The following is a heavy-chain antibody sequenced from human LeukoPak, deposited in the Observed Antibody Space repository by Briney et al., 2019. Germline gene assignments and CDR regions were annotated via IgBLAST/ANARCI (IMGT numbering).Heavy chain of an antibody. Sequence: SQTLSLTYAISGDSLSRNSAACDWVRQSPARGLEWQGTTLSKSKRYNDYAGYVKSGITINPGTSKNQVSLQLNSVPPEDTAVYYCARGLQGGIAAAGTSHYYYMFDWGKGSTVTASS. D-gene: IGHD6-13*01. V-gene: IGHV6-1*01. CDR2: TLSKSKRYN. CDR1: GDSLSRNSAA. CDR3: ARGLQGGIAAAGTSHYYYMFD. J-gene: IGHJ6*03.